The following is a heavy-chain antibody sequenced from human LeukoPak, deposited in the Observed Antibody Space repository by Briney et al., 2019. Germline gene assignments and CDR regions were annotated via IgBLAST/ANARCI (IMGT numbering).Heavy chain of an antibody. V-gene: IGHV3-7*01. J-gene: IGHJ4*02. CDR1: GFTFSSYG. CDR3: ARMKSGSYSFDY. CDR2: TKEDGSEK. Sequence: GGSLRLSCATFGFTFSSYGMTWVRQAPGKGLGWVAYTKEDGSEKYYVDSVKGRFTISRDNAKNSLYLQMSSLRADDTAIYYCARMKSGSYSFDYWGPGTLVTVSS. D-gene: IGHD1-26*01.